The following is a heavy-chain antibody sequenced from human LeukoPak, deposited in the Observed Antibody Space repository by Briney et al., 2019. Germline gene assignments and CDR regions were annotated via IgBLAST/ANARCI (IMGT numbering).Heavy chain of an antibody. CDR3: ARHAEQRGYSGYDLADY. Sequence: GESLKISCKGSGYSFTSYWIGWVRQLPGKGLEWMGIIYPGDSGTRYSPSFQGQVTISADKSISTAYLQWSSLKASDTAMYYCARHAEQRGYSGYDLADYWGQGTLVTVSS. V-gene: IGHV5-51*01. J-gene: IGHJ4*02. D-gene: IGHD5-12*01. CDR1: GYSFTSYW. CDR2: IYPGDSGT.